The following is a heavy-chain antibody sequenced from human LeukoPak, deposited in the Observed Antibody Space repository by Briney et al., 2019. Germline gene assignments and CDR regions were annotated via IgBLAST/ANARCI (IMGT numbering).Heavy chain of an antibody. Sequence: PGGSLRLSCAASGFSVGSYGLSWVRQAPGKGPQWVSYISGNGGTTHYADSVEGRFTISRDNAKNSLYLQMSSLRAEDTAVYYCARDLDSGNYFFAYWGQGTPVTVSS. D-gene: IGHD3-22*01. V-gene: IGHV3-48*04. CDR2: ISGNGGTT. CDR3: ARDLDSGNYFFAY. CDR1: GFSVGSYG. J-gene: IGHJ4*02.